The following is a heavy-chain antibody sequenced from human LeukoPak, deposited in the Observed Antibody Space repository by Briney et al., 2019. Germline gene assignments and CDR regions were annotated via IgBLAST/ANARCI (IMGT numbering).Heavy chain of an antibody. J-gene: IGHJ3*02. D-gene: IGHD3-10*01. V-gene: IGHV1-69*13. CDR3: ARKNGSGSYYWDDAFDI. Sequence: EASVKVSCKASGGTFSSYAISWVRQAPGQGLEWMGGIIPIFGTANYAQKFQGRATITADESTSTAYMELSSLRSEDTAVYYCARKNGSGSYYWDDAFDIWGQGTMVTVSS. CDR2: IIPIFGTA. CDR1: GGTFSSYA.